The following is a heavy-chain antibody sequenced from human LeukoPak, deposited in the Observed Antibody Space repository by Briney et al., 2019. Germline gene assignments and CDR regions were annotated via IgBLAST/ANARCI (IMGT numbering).Heavy chain of an antibody. CDR2: ISSSGSTM. Sequence: GGSLRLSCAASGFTFSSYEMNWVRQAPGKGLEWASYISSSGSTMYFADSVKGRFTISRDNAKNSLYLQMNSLRAEDTAVYYCARRGPMGFYYGAGSSYFDYWGQGTLVTVSS. CDR1: GFTFSSYE. D-gene: IGHD3-10*01. CDR3: ARRGPMGFYYGAGSSYFDY. V-gene: IGHV3-48*03. J-gene: IGHJ4*02.